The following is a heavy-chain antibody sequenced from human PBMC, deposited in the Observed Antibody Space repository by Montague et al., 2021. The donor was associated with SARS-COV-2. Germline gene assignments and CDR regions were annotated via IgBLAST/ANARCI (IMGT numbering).Heavy chain of an antibody. CDR2: IWYDGSNQ. D-gene: IGHD3-10*01. J-gene: IGHJ6*02. CDR1: GFTFSSYA. CDR3: AREYSAPRWFGEYNRYGMDV. V-gene: IGHV3-33*08. Sequence: SLRLSCAASGFTFSSYAMHWARQAPGKGLEWVAVIWYDGSNQYYGDSVKGRFTISRDNSKNTLYLQMNSLRAEDTAVYYCAREYSAPRWFGEYNRYGMDVWGQGTTVTVSS.